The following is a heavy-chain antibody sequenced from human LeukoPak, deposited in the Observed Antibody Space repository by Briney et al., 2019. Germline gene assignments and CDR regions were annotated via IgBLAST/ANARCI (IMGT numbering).Heavy chain of an antibody. J-gene: IGHJ4*02. V-gene: IGHV3-23*01. CDR1: GFAFSSYS. CDR2: ISGDGVSP. D-gene: IGHD4/OR15-4a*01. Sequence: GGSLRLSCAASGFAFSSYSMDWVRQAPGKGLECVSAISGDGVSPYYADSVRGRFTISRDNSKNTLYLQMNSLRVEDTAVYFCARDPGAFPYFFDCWGQGTLVTVSS. CDR3: ARDPGAFPYFFDC.